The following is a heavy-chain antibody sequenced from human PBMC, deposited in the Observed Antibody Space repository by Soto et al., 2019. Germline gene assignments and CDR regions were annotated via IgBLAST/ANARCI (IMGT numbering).Heavy chain of an antibody. D-gene: IGHD7-27*01. J-gene: IGHJ4*02. CDR1: GGSISSYY. CDR2: IYYSGST. CDR3: ARRWGYSFDY. Sequence: QLQLQESGPGLVKPSETLSLTCTVSGGSISSYYWGWIRRPPGKGLEWIGSIYYSGSTYYNPSLKSRVTISVDTSKHQFSLNLSSVTAADTAVYYCARRWGYSFDYWGQGTLVTVSS. V-gene: IGHV4-39*01.